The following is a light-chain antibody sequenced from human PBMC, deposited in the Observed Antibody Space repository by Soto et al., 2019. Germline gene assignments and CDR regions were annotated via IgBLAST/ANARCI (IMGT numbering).Light chain of an antibody. CDR1: QSVSSSN. V-gene: IGKV3-20*01. J-gene: IGKJ1*01. Sequence: EIVLTQSPGTLSLSPGERATLSCWASQSVSSSNLAWYQQKPGQAPRLLIHGASSRATGIPDRFDGSGSGTDFTLTISRLEPEDFAVYYCQPYGSSPWTFGPGTKVEIK. CDR3: QPYGSSPWT. CDR2: GAS.